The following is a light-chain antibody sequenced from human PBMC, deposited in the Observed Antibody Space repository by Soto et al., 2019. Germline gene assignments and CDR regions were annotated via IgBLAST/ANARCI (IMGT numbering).Light chain of an antibody. V-gene: IGKV3-15*01. CDR1: QSVKRN. J-gene: IGKJ1*01. CDR3: QQYNNSPRT. Sequence: EILMTQSPSTLSLSPGERATLSCGARQSVKRNLGWYQQKVGQAPRILIYGTSTRSTGIPARFSGSGSGTDFTLTISSLQFEDFEVYYCQQYNNSPRTFGQGTKVDIK. CDR2: GTS.